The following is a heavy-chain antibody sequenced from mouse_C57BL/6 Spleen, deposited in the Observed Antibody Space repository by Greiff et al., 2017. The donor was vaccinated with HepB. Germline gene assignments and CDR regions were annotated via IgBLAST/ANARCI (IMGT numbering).Heavy chain of an antibody. CDR2: IYPGDGDT. V-gene: IGHV1-82*01. J-gene: IGHJ2*01. CDR1: GYAFSSYW. Sequence: VQLQQSGPELVKPGASVKISCKASGYAFSSYWMNWVKPRPGKGLEWIGRIYPGDGDTNYHGKFKGKSTLTADKTSSSAYMQRSSLTSEDSAVYFCARIYYGNYGGYWGQGTTLTVSS. D-gene: IGHD2-1*01. CDR3: ARIYYGNYGGY.